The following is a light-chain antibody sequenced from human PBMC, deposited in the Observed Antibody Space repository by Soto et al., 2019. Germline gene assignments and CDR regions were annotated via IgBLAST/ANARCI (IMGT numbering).Light chain of an antibody. CDR2: GAS. CDR3: QQYGSSGT. V-gene: IGKV3-20*01. Sequence: EIVMTQSPATLSVSPGERATLSCRASQSVYNNVAWYQQKPGQAPRLLIHGASNRATGIPDRFSGSGSGTDFTLTISRLEPEDFAVYYCQQYGSSGTFGQGTKVDIK. J-gene: IGKJ1*01. CDR1: QSVYNN.